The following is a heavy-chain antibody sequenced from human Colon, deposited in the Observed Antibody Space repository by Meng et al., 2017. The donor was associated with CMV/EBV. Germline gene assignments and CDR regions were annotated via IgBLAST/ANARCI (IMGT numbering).Heavy chain of an antibody. V-gene: IGHV2-70D*14. CDR1: GFSLSKSENR. D-gene: IGHD1-14*01. Sequence: SGPTLVKPTETLTLTCTLSGFSLSKSENRVSWVRQSPGKGLEWLARIDWDDEKFYSTSLRSRLAISKDTSGNQVVLTLTSVGPADTATYFCARMMSNRNGLDVWGQGATVTVSS. J-gene: IGHJ6*02. CDR2: IDWDDEK. CDR3: ARMMSNRNGLDV.